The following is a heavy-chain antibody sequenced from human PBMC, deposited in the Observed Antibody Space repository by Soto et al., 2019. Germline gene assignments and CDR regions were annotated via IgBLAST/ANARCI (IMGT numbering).Heavy chain of an antibody. V-gene: IGHV1-46*01. D-gene: IGHD6-6*01. CDR3: ARDRGSSSDY. J-gene: IGHJ4*02. CDR1: GYTFTSYY. CDR2: INPSGGST. Sequence: ASVKVSCKASGYTFTSYYLHWVRQAPEQGLAWMGIINPSGGSTSYAQKFQGRVTMTRDTSTSTVSMELSSLRSADTAVYSCARDRGSSSDYCGQGTLVTVSS.